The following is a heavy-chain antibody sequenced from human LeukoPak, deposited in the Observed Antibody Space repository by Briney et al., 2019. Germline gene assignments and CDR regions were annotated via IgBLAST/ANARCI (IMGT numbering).Heavy chain of an antibody. D-gene: IGHD3-10*01. CDR1: GFTFSSYA. Sequence: GGSLRLSCAASGFTFSSYAMHWVRQAPGKGLEWVAVISYDGSNKYYADSVKGRFTISRDNSKNTLYLQMNSLRAEDTAVYYCARVNTMVRGARRYYFDYWGQGTLVTVSS. V-gene: IGHV3-30-3*01. CDR2: ISYDGSNK. CDR3: ARVNTMVRGARRYYFDY. J-gene: IGHJ4*02.